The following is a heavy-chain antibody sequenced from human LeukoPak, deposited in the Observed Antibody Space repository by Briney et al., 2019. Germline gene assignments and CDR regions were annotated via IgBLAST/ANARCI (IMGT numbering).Heavy chain of an antibody. V-gene: IGHV3-33*01. CDR3: ARELIEYYFDY. D-gene: IGHD2-21*01. Sequence: AGGSLRLSCAASGFTFSRDGMHWVRQAPGKGLEWVAVIWYDGSNKYYADSVKGRFTISRDNSKNTLYLRMNSLRAEDTAVYYCARELIEYYFDYGGQGTLVTVSS. CDR2: IWYDGSNK. J-gene: IGHJ4*02. CDR1: GFTFSRDG.